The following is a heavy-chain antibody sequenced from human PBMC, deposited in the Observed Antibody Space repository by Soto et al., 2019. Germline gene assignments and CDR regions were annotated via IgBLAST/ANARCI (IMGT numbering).Heavy chain of an antibody. J-gene: IGHJ4*02. CDR3: AKAFPNPVYGDHAYFDY. CDR1: GFTFSSYA. CDR2: ISGSGGST. Sequence: GGSLRLSCAASGFTFSSYAMSWVRQAPGKGLEWVSAISGSGGSTYYADSVKGRFTISRDNSKNTLYLQMNSLRAEDTAVYYCAKAFPNPVYGDHAYFDYWGQGTLVTVSS. V-gene: IGHV3-23*01. D-gene: IGHD4-17*01.